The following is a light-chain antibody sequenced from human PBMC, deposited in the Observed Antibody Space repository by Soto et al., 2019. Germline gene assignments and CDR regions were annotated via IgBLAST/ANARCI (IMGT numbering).Light chain of an antibody. CDR2: GAS. V-gene: IGKV3-20*01. J-gene: IGKJ1*01. Sequence: EIVLTQSPGTLSLSPGERATLSCRASQSVSSTYLGWYQQKPGQAPRLLIYGASSRATGIPDRFSGSGSGTDFTLTIARLEPEDFAVYYCQRYGSSPPRTFAQGTKVEIK. CDR1: QSVSSTY. CDR3: QRYGSSPPRT.